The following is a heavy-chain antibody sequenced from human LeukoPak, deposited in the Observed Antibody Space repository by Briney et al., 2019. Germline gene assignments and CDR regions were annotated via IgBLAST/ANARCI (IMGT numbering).Heavy chain of an antibody. J-gene: IGHJ4*02. Sequence: ASVTVSFKASGYTFTGYYMHWVRQAPGQGLEWMAWINPNSGGTYYAQNFHDRITMTRDTSISTAYMELSRLRSDDTAIYYCARANALYCSSTSCLFDYWGQGTLVTVSS. V-gene: IGHV1-2*02. CDR1: GYTFTGYY. D-gene: IGHD2-2*01. CDR3: ARANALYCSSTSCLFDY. CDR2: INPNSGGT.